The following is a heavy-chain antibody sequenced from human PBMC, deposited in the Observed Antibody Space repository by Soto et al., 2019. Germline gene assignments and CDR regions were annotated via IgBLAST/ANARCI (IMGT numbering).Heavy chain of an antibody. D-gene: IGHD5-12*01. J-gene: IGHJ3*02. CDR2: IYYSWST. CDR1: RNRGYS. CDR3: EGASTWHPGAFDI. V-gene: IGHV4-31*01. Sequence: RNRGYSWTFIKQHPGKGLEWIGYIYYSWSTYYKPSLKSPVTISVDTSKNQLSLKLSSVTAADTAVYYCEGASTWHPGAFDIWGQGTTVTVSS.